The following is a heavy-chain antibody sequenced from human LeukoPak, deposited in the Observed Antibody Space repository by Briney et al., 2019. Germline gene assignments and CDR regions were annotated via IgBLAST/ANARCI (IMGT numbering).Heavy chain of an antibody. CDR3: ASSFSGSYQRGAFDI. J-gene: IGHJ3*02. D-gene: IGHD1-26*01. CDR2: ISAYNGNT. V-gene: IGHV1-18*01. CDR1: GYTFTSYG. Sequence: ASVKVSCKASGYTFTSYGISWVRQAPGQGLEWMGWISAYNGNTNYAQKLQGRVTMTTDTSTSTAYMELRSLRSDDTAVYYCASSFSGSYQRGAFDIWGQGTMVTVSS.